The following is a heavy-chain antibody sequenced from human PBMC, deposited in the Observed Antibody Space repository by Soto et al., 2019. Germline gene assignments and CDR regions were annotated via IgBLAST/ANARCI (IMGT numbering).Heavy chain of an antibody. CDR1: GFTFSSYA. CDR2: ISGSGGST. D-gene: IGHD5-18*01. Sequence: GGSLRLSCAASGFTFSSYAMSWVRQAPGKGLEWVSAISGSGGSTYYADSVKGRFTISRDNSKNTLYLQMNSLRAEDTAVYYCARVGLGYSYGSDLDYWGQGTMVTVSS. J-gene: IGHJ4*02. V-gene: IGHV3-23*01. CDR3: ARVGLGYSYGSDLDY.